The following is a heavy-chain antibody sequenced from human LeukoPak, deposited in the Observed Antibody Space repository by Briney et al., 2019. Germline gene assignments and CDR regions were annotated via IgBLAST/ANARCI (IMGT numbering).Heavy chain of an antibody. V-gene: IGHV3-7*01. D-gene: IGHD3-22*01. Sequence: GGSLRLSCASSGFTFADYGMSWVRQAPGKGLEWVANIKQDGSEKYYVDSVKGRFTISRDNAKNSLYLQMNSLRAEDTAVYYCAKLNPDYYDGGVMDNWFDPWGQGTLVTVSS. CDR2: IKQDGSEK. J-gene: IGHJ5*02. CDR1: GFTFADYG. CDR3: AKLNPDYYDGGVMDNWFDP.